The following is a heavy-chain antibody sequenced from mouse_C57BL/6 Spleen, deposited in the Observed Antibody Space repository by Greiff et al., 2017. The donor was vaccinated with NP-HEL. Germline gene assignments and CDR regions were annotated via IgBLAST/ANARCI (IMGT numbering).Heavy chain of an antibody. CDR3: ARERAYYSNSFAY. Sequence: VQLQQSGAELARPGASVKMSCKASGYTFTSYTMHWVKQRPGQGLEWIGYINPSSGYTKYNQKFKDKATLTADKSSSTAYMQLSSLTSEDSAVYYCARERAYYSNSFAYWGQGTLVTVSA. CDR2: INPSSGYT. J-gene: IGHJ3*01. CDR1: GYTFTSYT. D-gene: IGHD2-5*01. V-gene: IGHV1-4*01.